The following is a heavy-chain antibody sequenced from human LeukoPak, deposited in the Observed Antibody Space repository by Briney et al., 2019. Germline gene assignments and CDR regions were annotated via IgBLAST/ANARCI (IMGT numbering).Heavy chain of an antibody. CDR2: ISYDGSNK. D-gene: IGHD3-3*01. CDR3: AKDREVWSGYTPLFDY. J-gene: IGHJ4*02. CDR1: GFTFSSYA. V-gene: IGHV3-30-3*01. Sequence: PGRSLRLSCAASGFTFSSYAMHWVRQAPGKGLGGVAVISYDGSNKYYADSVKGRFTISRDNSKNTLYLQMNSLRAEDTAVYYCAKDREVWSGYTPLFDYWGQGTLVTVSS.